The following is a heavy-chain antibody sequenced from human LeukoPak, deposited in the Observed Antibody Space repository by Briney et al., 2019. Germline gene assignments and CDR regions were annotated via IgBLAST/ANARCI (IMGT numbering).Heavy chain of an antibody. D-gene: IGHD3-22*01. J-gene: IGHJ4*02. V-gene: IGHV4-39*07. CDR1: GVSISSSNSY. Sequence: SETLSLTCTVSGVSISSSNSYWGWIRQPPGKGLEWIGSIYYTGNTYYNASLKSRVTISVETSKNQFSLKLSSVTAADTAVYYCARVTGYMIEDYFDYWGQGTLVTVSS. CDR3: ARVTGYMIEDYFDY. CDR2: IYYTGNT.